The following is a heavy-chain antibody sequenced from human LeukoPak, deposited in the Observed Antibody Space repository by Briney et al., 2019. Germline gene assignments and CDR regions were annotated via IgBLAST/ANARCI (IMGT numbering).Heavy chain of an antibody. CDR1: GGSFSGYY. J-gene: IGHJ6*03. D-gene: IGHD6-6*01. Sequence: SETLSLTCAVYGGSFSGYYWSWIRQPPGKGLEWIGEINHSGSTNYNPSLKSRVTISVDTSKNQFSLKLSSVTAADTAVYYCARGLYSSSSRSYYYYYNRDVGGKGTTVTVSS. CDR2: INHSGST. CDR3: ARGLYSSSSRSYYYYYNRDV. V-gene: IGHV4-34*01.